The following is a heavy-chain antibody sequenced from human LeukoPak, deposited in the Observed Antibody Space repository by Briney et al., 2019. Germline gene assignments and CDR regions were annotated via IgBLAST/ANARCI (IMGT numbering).Heavy chain of an antibody. J-gene: IGHJ3*02. D-gene: IGHD3-10*01. V-gene: IGHV1-46*01. Sequence: ASEKVSCKASRYTFTSYYMHWVRQAPAQGLEWMGVINPSGGSTNYAQKFLGRVTMTRDTSTSAVYMELSSLRSDDTAVYYCARDSGPTNHAFDIWGQGTMVTVSS. CDR3: ARDSGPTNHAFDI. CDR2: INPSGGST. CDR1: RYTFTSYY.